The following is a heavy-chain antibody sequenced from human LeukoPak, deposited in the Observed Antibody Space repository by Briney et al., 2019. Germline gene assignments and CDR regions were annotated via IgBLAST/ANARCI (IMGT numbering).Heavy chain of an antibody. CDR3: AKGPLRGTAAAIDY. V-gene: IGHV3-30*18. J-gene: IGHJ4*02. Sequence: GGSLRLSCAASGFSFSSYGMHWVRQAPGKGLEWVAVISYDGRNKHYPDSVKGRFTISRDISTDTLWLQMDSLRTEDTAVYYCAKGPLRGTAAAIDYWGQGTLVTVSS. CDR1: GFSFSSYG. CDR2: ISYDGRNK. D-gene: IGHD2-2*01.